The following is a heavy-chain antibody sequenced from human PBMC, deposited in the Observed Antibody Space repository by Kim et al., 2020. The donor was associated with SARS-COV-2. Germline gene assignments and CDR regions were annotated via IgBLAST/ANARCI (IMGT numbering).Heavy chain of an antibody. V-gene: IGHV1-69*13. D-gene: IGHD6-13*01. Sequence: SVKVSCKASGGTFSSYAISWVRQAPGQGLEWMGGIIPIFGTANYAQKFQGRVTITADESTSTAYMELSSLRSEDTAVYYCARDFWRVGAAAGPYRGEYYYYGMDVWGQGTTVTVSS. CDR1: GGTFSSYA. J-gene: IGHJ6*02. CDR2: IIPIFGTA. CDR3: ARDFWRVGAAAGPYRGEYYYYGMDV.